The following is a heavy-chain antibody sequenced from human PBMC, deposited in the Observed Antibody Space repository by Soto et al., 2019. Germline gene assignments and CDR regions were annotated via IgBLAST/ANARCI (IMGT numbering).Heavy chain of an antibody. V-gene: IGHV3-7*01. CDR1: GFTFSSYW. CDR2: IKQDGSEK. D-gene: IGHD6-13*01. J-gene: IGHJ6*03. Sequence: PGGSLRLSCAASGFTFSSYWMSWVRQAPGKGLEWVANIKQDGSEKYYVDSVKGRSTISRDNAKNSLYLQMNSLRAEDTAVYYCSVSWYYYYYMDVWGKGTTVTVSS. CDR3: SVSWYYYYYMDV.